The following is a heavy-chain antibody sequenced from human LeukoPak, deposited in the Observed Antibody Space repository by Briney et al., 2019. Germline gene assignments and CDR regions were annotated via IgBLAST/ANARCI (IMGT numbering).Heavy chain of an antibody. V-gene: IGHV4-59*01. Sequence: SETLSLTCTVSGGYISRYYWSWIRPPPRQGLEWNGYSYYSGSTNYNPSLNTRVTISVDTSKNQFSLKLSSVTAADTAVYYCARAPRAAAGLDYWGQGTLVTVSS. CDR3: ARAPRAAAGLDY. CDR2: SYYSGST. D-gene: IGHD6-13*01. J-gene: IGHJ4*02. CDR1: GGYISRYY.